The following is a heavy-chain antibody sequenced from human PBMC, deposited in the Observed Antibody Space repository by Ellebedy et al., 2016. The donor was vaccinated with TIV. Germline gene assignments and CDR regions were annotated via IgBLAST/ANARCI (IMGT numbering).Heavy chain of an antibody. CDR2: LYGGHT. D-gene: IGHD3-9*01. CDR1: GGSISSSTHY. Sequence: SETLSLTCLVSGGSISSSTHYWGWIRQPPGKGLEWIGSLYGGHTNYNPSLQSRVTISGDTSKNQFSLKLRSVTAADTAVYYGACWYYDSLTGHSTDFDYWGQGTLVTVSS. CDR3: ACWYYDSLTGHSTDFDY. J-gene: IGHJ4*02. V-gene: IGHV4-39*07.